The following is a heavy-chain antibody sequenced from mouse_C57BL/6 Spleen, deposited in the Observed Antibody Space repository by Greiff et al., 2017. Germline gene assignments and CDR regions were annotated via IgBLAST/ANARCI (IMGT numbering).Heavy chain of an antibody. D-gene: IGHD3-1*01. CDR1: GYAFSSSW. CDR2: IYPGDGDT. CDR3: ARSGPNPYYFDY. V-gene: IGHV1-82*01. Sequence: QVQLKESGPELVKPGASVKISCKASGYAFSSSWMNWVKQRPGKGLEWIGRIYPGDGDTNYNGKFKGKATLTADKSSSTAYMQLSSLTSEDSAVYFCARSGPNPYYFDYWGQGTTLTVSS. J-gene: IGHJ2*01.